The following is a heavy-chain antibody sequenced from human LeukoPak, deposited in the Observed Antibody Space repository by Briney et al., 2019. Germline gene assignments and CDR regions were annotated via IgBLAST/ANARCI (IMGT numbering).Heavy chain of an antibody. D-gene: IGHD2-2*01. V-gene: IGHV3-23*01. Sequence: GRSLRLSCAASGFTFSSYAMSWLRQPPGKGLEWVSSISGSYGTTYYADSVKGRFTISRDNSKNTPYLQMNSLRAEDTALYYCAKGNIAELPAAPYYWGQGTLVTVSS. CDR2: ISGSYGTT. CDR1: GFTFSSYA. CDR3: AKGNIAELPAAPYY. J-gene: IGHJ4*02.